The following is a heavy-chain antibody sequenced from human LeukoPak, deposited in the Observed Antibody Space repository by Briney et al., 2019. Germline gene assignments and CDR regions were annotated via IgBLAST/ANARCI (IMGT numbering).Heavy chain of an antibody. V-gene: IGHV4-4*09. CDR1: GSISSYY. J-gene: IGHJ3*02. Sequence: SETLSLTCTVSGSISSYYWSWIRQPPGKGPEWIGYIYTSGSTNFNPSLKSRVTISVDTSKNQFSLDLSSVTAADTAVYYCARQKCTSTSCLTKNAFDIWGQGTMVTVSS. CDR3: ARQKCTSTSCLTKNAFDI. CDR2: IYTSGST. D-gene: IGHD2-2*01.